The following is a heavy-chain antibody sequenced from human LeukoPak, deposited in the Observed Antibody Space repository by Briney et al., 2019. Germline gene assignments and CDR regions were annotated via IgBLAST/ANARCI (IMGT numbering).Heavy chain of an antibody. J-gene: IGHJ4*02. CDR3: ARQPTSHPFDR. Sequence: PSETLSLTCTGSGGSIPGYYWSWLRQPAGPGLEWIGRMYSSGTTLYNPSLKSRLTMSLDTSKNQLSLQLTSVTAADSAVYYCARQPTSHPFDRWGQGTLVTVSS. V-gene: IGHV4-4*07. CDR2: MYSSGTT. CDR1: GGSIPGYY. D-gene: IGHD2-2*01.